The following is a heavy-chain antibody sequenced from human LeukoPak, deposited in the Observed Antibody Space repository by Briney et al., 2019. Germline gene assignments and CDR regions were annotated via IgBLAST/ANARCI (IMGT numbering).Heavy chain of an antibody. D-gene: IGHD6-19*01. CDR2: IIPIFGTA. J-gene: IGHJ4*02. CDR3: ARDIAVAGTSGYFDY. V-gene: IGHV1-69*13. Sequence: SVKVSCKASGGTFSSYAISWVRQAPGQGLEWMGGIIPIFGTADYAQKFQGRVTITADESTSTAYMELSSLRSEDTAVYYCARDIAVAGTSGYFDYWGQGTLVTVSS. CDR1: GGTFSSYA.